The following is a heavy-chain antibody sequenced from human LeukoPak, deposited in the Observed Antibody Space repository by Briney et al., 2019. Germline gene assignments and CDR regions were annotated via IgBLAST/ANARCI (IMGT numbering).Heavy chain of an antibody. J-gene: IGHJ4*02. D-gene: IGHD1-26*01. V-gene: IGHV3-15*01. CDR1: GFTFSNAW. CDR3: TSGLEWELLDY. CDR2: IKSKADGGTT. Sequence: GGSLRLSCAASGFTFSNAWMSWVRQAPGKGLEWVGRIKSKADGGTTDYAAPVNGRFTISRDDPINMVYLQMNSLKSEDTAVYYCTSGLEWELLDYWGQGTLVTVSS.